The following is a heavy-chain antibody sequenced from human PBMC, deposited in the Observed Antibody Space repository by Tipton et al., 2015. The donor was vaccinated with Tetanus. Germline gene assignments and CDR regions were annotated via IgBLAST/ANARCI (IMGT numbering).Heavy chain of an antibody. CDR3: VTVNLPNYYHYGMDV. V-gene: IGHV4-59*12. Sequence: TLSLTCTVSGGSMSTYYWSWIRQPPGKGLEWIGYVYYTGSTDYNPSLKSRVTISVDTSKSQFSLRLTSVTAADTAMYYCVTVNLPNYYHYGMDVWGQGTTVTVSS. CDR2: VYYTGST. CDR1: GGSMSTYY. J-gene: IGHJ6*02.